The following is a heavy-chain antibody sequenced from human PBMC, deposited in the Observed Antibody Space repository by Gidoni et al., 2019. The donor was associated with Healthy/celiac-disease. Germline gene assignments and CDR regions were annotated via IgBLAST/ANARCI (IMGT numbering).Heavy chain of an antibody. CDR3: ARESGSGWPQGGFDY. V-gene: IGHV3-33*01. CDR1: GFSFSSYG. CDR2: LWDDGINK. Sequence: QVQLVGAGGGVVQPGRSLRLYCAASGFSFSSYGMHWVRQAPGKGRGCVAVLWDDGINKYYADSVKVRFTISRDNSKNTLYLQMNSLRAEDTAVYYCARESGSGWPQGGFDYWGQGTLVTVSS. D-gene: IGHD6-19*01. J-gene: IGHJ4*02.